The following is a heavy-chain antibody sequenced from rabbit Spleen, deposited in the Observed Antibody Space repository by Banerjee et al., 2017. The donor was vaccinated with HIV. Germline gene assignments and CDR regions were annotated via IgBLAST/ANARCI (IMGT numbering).Heavy chain of an antibody. CDR3: ARDSGSSFSSYGMDL. V-gene: IGHV1S40*01. Sequence: QQLEESGGDLVKPGASLTLSCTASGVSFSSSSYMCWVRQAPGKGLEWIACIDSGYSGFTYFATWAKGRFTISRTSSTTVTLQLTRLTAADTATYFCARDSGSSFSSYGMDLWGPGTLVTVS. D-gene: IGHD8-1*01. CDR1: GVSFSSSSY. CDR2: IDSGYSGFT. J-gene: IGHJ6*01.